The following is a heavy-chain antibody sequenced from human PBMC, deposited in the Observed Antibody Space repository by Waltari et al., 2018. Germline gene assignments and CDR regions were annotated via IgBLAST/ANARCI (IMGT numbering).Heavy chain of an antibody. D-gene: IGHD3-3*01. V-gene: IGHV4-34*01. Sequence: QVQLQQWGAGLLKPSETLSLTCAVYGGSFSGFYWSWIRQPPRKGLEWIGEINHSGSTTYNPSLKSRVTMSVDTSNHQFSLKLSSLTAADTAVYYCARVARGILEWPDDYWGQGTLVTVSS. CDR1: GGSFSGFY. CDR2: INHSGST. CDR3: ARVARGILEWPDDY. J-gene: IGHJ4*02.